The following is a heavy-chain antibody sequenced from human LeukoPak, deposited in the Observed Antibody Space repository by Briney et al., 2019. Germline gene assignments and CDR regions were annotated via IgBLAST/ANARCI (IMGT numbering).Heavy chain of an antibody. V-gene: IGHV1-2*02. CDR2: ISPSTGGT. D-gene: IGHD3-22*01. Sequence: ASVKVSCKASGYTFTAYYIHWVRQAPGQGLEWMGWISPSTGGTNYAQKFQGRVTITRDTSASTAYMELSSLRSEDTAVYYCARDSAKYYYDSSGYFDYWGQGTLVTVSS. CDR3: ARDSAKYYYDSSGYFDY. J-gene: IGHJ4*02. CDR1: GYTFTAYY.